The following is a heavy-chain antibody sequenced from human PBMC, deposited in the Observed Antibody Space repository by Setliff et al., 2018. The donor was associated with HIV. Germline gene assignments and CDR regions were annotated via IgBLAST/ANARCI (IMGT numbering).Heavy chain of an antibody. CDR2: INPSGGST. CDR3: ARWYGFHSSSSVLGF. V-gene: IGHV1-46*01. Sequence: ASVKVSCKASGYTFTSYYMHWVRQAPGQGLEWMGIINPSGGSTSYAQRLQGRVTMTRDTSTSTVYMELSSLRSEDTAVYYCARWYGFHSSSSVLGFWGQGTLVTVSS. D-gene: IGHD6-6*01. CDR1: GYTFTSYY. J-gene: IGHJ4*02.